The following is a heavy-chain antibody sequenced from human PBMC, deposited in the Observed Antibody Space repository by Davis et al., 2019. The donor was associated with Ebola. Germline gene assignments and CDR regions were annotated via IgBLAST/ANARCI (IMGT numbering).Heavy chain of an antibody. Sequence: ASVKVSCKASGYTFTSYGISWVRQAPGQGLEWMGGIIPIFGTANYAQKFQGRVTMTTDTSTSTAYMELRSLRSDDTAVYYCARDQTHDYWGQGTLVTVSS. CDR3: ARDQTHDY. J-gene: IGHJ4*02. CDR2: IIPIFGTA. D-gene: IGHD4-23*01. CDR1: GYTFTSYG. V-gene: IGHV1-18*04.